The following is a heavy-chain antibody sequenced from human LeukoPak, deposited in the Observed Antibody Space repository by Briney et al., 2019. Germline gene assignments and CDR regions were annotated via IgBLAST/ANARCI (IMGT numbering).Heavy chain of an antibody. V-gene: IGHV3-23*01. CDR1: GFTFSSYG. CDR3: ARSRHQTVAGTDFDY. D-gene: IGHD6-19*01. CDR2: ISGSGGST. J-gene: IGHJ4*02. Sequence: GGTLRLSCAASGFTFSSYGMSWVRQAPGKGLEWVSAISGSGGSTYYADSVKGRFTISRDNSKNTLYLQMNSLRAEDTAVYYCARSRHQTVAGTDFDYWGQGTLVTVSS.